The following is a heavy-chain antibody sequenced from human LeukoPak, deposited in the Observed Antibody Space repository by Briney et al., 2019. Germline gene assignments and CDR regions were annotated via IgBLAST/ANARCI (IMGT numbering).Heavy chain of an antibody. CDR1: GFSFSSYG. D-gene: IGHD3-22*01. V-gene: IGHV3-21*04. Sequence: GGSLRLSCEGSGFSFSSYGMNWVRQAPGKGLEWVASISGSSAYIFYAASVKGRFTISRDNAKNSLYLQMNSLRAEDTAVYYCARDWTYYYDSSGYWVYWGQGTLVTVSS. CDR2: ISGSSAYI. CDR3: ARDWTYYYDSSGYWVY. J-gene: IGHJ4*02.